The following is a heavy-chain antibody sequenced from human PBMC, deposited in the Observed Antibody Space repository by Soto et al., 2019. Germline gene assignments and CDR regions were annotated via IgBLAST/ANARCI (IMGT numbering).Heavy chain of an antibody. V-gene: IGHV4-61*01. J-gene: IGHJ6*04. CDR2: IYYSGST. CDR1: GGSVSSGSYY. Sequence: QVQLQESGPGLVKPSETLSLTCTVSGGSVSSGSYYWSWIRQPPGKGLEWIGYIYYSGSTNYNPSLKSRVPTSIDTANNQFSPKLSSVTAAATAVYYCARVQLAPQGYYYYYYGMDVWGKGTTVTVSS. D-gene: IGHD1-1*01. CDR3: ARVQLAPQGYYYYYYGMDV.